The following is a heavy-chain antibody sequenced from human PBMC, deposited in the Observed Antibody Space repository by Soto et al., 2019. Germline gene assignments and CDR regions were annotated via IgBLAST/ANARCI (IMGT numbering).Heavy chain of an antibody. CDR3: ARDTLAGPKGYYYGMDV. D-gene: IGHD3-3*02. V-gene: IGHV1-46*01. J-gene: IGHJ6*02. Sequence: ASVKVSCKASGYTFTSYYMHWVRQAPGQGLEWMGIINPSGGSTSYAQKFQGRVTMTRDTSTSTVYMELSSLRSEDTAVYYCARDTLAGPKGYYYGMDVWGQGTTVTVSS. CDR1: GYTFTSYY. CDR2: INPSGGST.